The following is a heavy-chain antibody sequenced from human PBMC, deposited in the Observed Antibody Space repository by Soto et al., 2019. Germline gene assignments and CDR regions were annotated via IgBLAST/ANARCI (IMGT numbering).Heavy chain of an antibody. D-gene: IGHD4-4*01. CDR1: GFSLSTTGVG. V-gene: IGHV2-5*02. Sequence: QITLRESGPTLVKATQTLTLTCSFSGFSLSTTGVGVGWIRQPPGKALEWLALLYWDVDRRYSPSLNYSLTIIKDNSKNQVVLTMTNMDPVDTGTYYCAHNTVDTYMDVWGKGTTVTVSS. CDR2: LYWDVDR. J-gene: IGHJ6*03. CDR3: AHNTVDTYMDV.